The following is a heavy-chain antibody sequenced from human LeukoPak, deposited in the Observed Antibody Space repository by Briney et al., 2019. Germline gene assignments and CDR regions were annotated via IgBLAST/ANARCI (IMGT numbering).Heavy chain of an antibody. J-gene: IGHJ6*02. CDR1: GFTFSSYE. CDR2: ISSSGSTI. V-gene: IGHV3-48*03. CDR3: ANEQQPFTTHGMDV. Sequence: GGSLRLSCAASGFTFSSYEMNWVRQAPGKGLEWVSYISSSGSTIYYADSVKGRFTISRDNSKNTLYLQMNSLRAEDTAVYYCANEQQPFTTHGMDVWGQGTTVTVSS. D-gene: IGHD6-13*01.